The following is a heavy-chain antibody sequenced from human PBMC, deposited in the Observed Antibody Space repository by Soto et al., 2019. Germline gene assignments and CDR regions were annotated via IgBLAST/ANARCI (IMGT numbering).Heavy chain of an antibody. D-gene: IGHD5-18*01. CDR1: GYXFTSXD. CDR2: MNPNSGNT. J-gene: IGHJ4*02. V-gene: IGHV1-8*01. CDR3: AREKSYGYADY. Sequence: GXXXKVSCKASGYXFTSXDINWVRQATGQGLEWMGWMNPNSGNTGYAQKFQGRVTMTRNTSISKAYTELSSLRSEDTAVYYCAREKSYGYADYWGQGTLVTVSS.